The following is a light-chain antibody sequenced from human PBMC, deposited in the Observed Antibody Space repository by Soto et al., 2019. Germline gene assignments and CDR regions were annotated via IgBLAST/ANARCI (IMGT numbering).Light chain of an antibody. CDR3: QQGGGSLWT. CDR2: GAS. Sequence: EIVLTQSPGTPSLSPGERATLSRRASQAVGSSLLAWYQHKPGQAPRLVIYGASSRATGIPDRFSGSGSGTDFTLTISRLEPEDFAVYYCQQGGGSLWTFGQGTKVEIK. V-gene: IGKV3-20*01. CDR1: QAVGSSL. J-gene: IGKJ1*01.